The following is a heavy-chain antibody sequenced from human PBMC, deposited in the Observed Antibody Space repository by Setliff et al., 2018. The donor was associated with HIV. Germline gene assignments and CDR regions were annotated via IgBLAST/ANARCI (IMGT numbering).Heavy chain of an antibody. CDR3: ARYLFCGGDCYSGFDY. D-gene: IGHD2-21*02. J-gene: IGHJ4*02. V-gene: IGHV1-69*10. Sequence: SVKVSCKASGGTFNNDAISWVRQAPGQGLEWMGGIVPVLGITNYSPKFQGRVTITADESTTTAYMELSSLRSEDTAVYYCARYLFCGGDCYSGFDYWGQGTLVTVSS. CDR1: GGTFNNDA. CDR2: IVPVLGIT.